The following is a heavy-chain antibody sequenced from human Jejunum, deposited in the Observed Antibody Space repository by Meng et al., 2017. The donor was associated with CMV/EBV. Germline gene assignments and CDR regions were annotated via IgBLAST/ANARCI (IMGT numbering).Heavy chain of an antibody. V-gene: IGHV3-23*03. CDR2: IYGGSTGK. CDR1: GLTFRTYS. D-gene: IGHD1-14*01. CDR3: AKDKTPDGLFNFDL. J-gene: IGHJ4*02. Sequence: SGLTFRTYSMNWVRQAPGKGLEGGSMIYGGSTGKYYADSVKGRFSISRDDSKNTVYLQMNGVRADDTAVYYCAKDKTPDGLFNFDLWGRGTLVTVSS.